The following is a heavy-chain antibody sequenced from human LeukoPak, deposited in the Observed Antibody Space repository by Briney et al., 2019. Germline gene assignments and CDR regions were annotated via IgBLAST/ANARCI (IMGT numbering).Heavy chain of an antibody. CDR1: GYTFSSYG. V-gene: IGHV1-18*01. J-gene: IGHJ4*02. Sequence: GASVKVSCKPSGYTFSSYGISWVRQAPGQGLEWMGWIRVYNGDTNYARKFKGRVTMTTDTSTNTAYMELRSLGSDDTAVYYCAIEWLLRGHFDYWGLGTLVTVSS. CDR2: IRVYNGDT. CDR3: AIEWLLRGHFDY. D-gene: IGHD3-22*01.